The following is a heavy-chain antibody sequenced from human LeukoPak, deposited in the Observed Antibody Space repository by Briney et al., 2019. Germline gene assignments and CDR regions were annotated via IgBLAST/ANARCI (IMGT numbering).Heavy chain of an antibody. CDR1: GYTFTSYA. D-gene: IGHD6-19*01. CDR3: ARLDSSGYYYFDY. CDR2: INAGNGNT. V-gene: IGHV1-3*01. Sequence: ASVKVSCKASGYTFTSYAMHWVRKAPGQRLEWMGWINAGNGNTKYSQKFQGRVTITRDTSASTAYMELSSLRSEDTAVYYCARLDSSGYYYFDYWGQGTLVTVSS. J-gene: IGHJ4*02.